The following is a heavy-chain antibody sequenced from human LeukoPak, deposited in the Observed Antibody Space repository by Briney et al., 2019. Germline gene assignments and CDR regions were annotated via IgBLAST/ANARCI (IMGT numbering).Heavy chain of an antibody. CDR2: IYYSGST. D-gene: IGHD3-10*01. CDR3: ASVTHYYGSGSQNWFDP. V-gene: IGHV4-59*01. CDR1: GGSISSYY. J-gene: IGHJ5*02. Sequence: PSETLSLTCTVSGGSISSYYWSWIRQPPGKGLEWIGYIYYSGSTNYNPSLKSRVTISVDTSKNQFSLELSSVTAADTAVYYCASVTHYYGSGSQNWFDPWGQGTLVTVSP.